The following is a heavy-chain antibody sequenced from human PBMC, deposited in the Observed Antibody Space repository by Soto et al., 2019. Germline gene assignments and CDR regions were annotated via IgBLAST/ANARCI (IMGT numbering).Heavy chain of an antibody. D-gene: IGHD3-3*01. Sequence: SVKVSCKASGGTFSTYAISWVRQAPGQGLEWMGGIIPIFGTAKYAQKFQGRVTITADESTSTAYMELSSLRSEDTAVYYCAREIFGVIISGGRDAFDIWGQGAMVTVSS. CDR2: IIPIFGTA. V-gene: IGHV1-69*13. CDR3: AREIFGVIISGGRDAFDI. CDR1: GGTFSTYA. J-gene: IGHJ3*02.